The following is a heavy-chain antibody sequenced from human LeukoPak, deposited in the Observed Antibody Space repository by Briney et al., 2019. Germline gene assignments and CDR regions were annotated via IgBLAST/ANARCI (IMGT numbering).Heavy chain of an antibody. CDR1: GYTFTDYN. Sequence: GASVKVSCKTSGYTFTDYNLHWVRQAPGQGPEWMGWIIPNSGDTNYAQKFQGTVTMTRDTSINTAYMELSSLGSDDTAVYYCARGDTGTYCLDYWGQGTLVTVSS. V-gene: IGHV1-2*02. D-gene: IGHD1-26*01. CDR2: IIPNSGDT. J-gene: IGHJ1*01. CDR3: ARGDTGTYCLDY.